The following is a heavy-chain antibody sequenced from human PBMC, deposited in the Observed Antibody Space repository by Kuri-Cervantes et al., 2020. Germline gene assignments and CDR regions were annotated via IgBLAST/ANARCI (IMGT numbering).Heavy chain of an antibody. CDR2: ISWNSGSI. V-gene: IGHV3-9*01. D-gene: IGHD3-10*01. CDR1: GFTFDDYA. CDR3: AKDGSGSYYNVEGYYYMDV. J-gene: IGHJ6*03. Sequence: GGSLRLSCAASGFTFDDYAMHWVRQAPGRGLEWVSGISWNSGSIGYADSAKGRFTISRDNAKNSLYLQMNSLRAEDTALYYCAKDGSGSYYNVEGYYYMDVWGKGTTVTVSS.